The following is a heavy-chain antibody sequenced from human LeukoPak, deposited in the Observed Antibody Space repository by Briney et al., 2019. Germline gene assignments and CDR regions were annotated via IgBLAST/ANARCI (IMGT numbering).Heavy chain of an antibody. D-gene: IGHD2-15*01. CDR1: GVTFSNLA. V-gene: IGHV3-30*04. CDR2: ISHHGSDQ. CDR3: AAQPCSVGRCYLDY. J-gene: IGHJ4*02. Sequence: PVGSLRLSCAASGVTFSNLAMHWVRQAPGKGLEWVAVISHHGSDQFYADSVQGRFTISRDNSKKTLFLQMNSLGAEDTAVYYCAAQPCSVGRCYLDYWGQGTLVTVSS.